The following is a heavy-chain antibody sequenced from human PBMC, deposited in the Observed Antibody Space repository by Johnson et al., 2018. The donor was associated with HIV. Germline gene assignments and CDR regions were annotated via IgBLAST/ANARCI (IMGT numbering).Heavy chain of an antibody. J-gene: IGHJ3*02. Sequence: EQLVESGGGLVQPGGSLRLSCAASGFIFSRYWMHWVRQAPGKGLVWVSHFNTDGSTTSYADSVKGRFTISRDNAKNSLYLQMNSLSAEDTAVYYCARIPGSGWEHDAFDIWGQGTMVTVSS. CDR3: ARIPGSGWEHDAFDI. CDR2: FNTDGSTT. CDR1: GFIFSRYW. V-gene: IGHV3-74*01. D-gene: IGHD6-19*01.